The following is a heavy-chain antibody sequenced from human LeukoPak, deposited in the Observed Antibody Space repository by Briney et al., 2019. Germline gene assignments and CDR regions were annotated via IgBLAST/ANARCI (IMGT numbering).Heavy chain of an antibody. CDR2: MNPNSGNT. J-gene: IGHJ3*02. V-gene: IGHV1-8*03. D-gene: IGHD3-22*01. CDR3: ARGRDYYYDSSGAFDI. Sequence: ASVTVSCKASGYTFTSYDINWVRQATGQGLEWMGWMNPNSGNTGYAQKFQGRVTITRNTSISTAYMELSSLRSEDTAVYYCARGRDYYYDSSGAFDIWGQGTMVTVSS. CDR1: GYTFTSYD.